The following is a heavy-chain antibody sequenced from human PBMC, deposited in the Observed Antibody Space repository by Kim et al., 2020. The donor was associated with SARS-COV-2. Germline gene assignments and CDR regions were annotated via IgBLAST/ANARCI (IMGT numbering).Heavy chain of an antibody. CDR3: AREFAYYDSSGGLGY. Sequence: GGSLRLSCAASGFTFSSYAMHWVRQAPGKGLEWVAVISYDGSNKYYADSVKGRFTISRDNSKNTLYLQMNSLRAEDTAVYYCAREFAYYDSSGGLGYWGQGTLVTVSS. CDR2: ISYDGSNK. CDR1: GFTFSSYA. V-gene: IGHV3-30*04. D-gene: IGHD3-22*01. J-gene: IGHJ4*02.